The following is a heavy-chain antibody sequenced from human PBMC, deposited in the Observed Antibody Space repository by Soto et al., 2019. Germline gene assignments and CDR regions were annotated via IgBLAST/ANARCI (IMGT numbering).Heavy chain of an antibody. CDR3: AKSTVTTTGEDAFDI. J-gene: IGHJ3*02. Sequence: SVKFSCKASGGTFSIYAISWVRQAPGQGLEWMGGIIPIFGTANYGQRFQGRVTITADKSTSTAYMELSSLRSEDTAVYYCAKSTVTTTGEDAFDIWGQGTMVTVS. CDR1: GGTFSIYA. V-gene: IGHV1-69*06. CDR2: IIPIFGTA. D-gene: IGHD4-17*01.